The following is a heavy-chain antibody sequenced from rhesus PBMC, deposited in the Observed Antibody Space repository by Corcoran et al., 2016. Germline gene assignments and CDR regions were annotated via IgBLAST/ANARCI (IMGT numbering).Heavy chain of an antibody. CDR3: ARDTQLRGLDS. D-gene: IGHD5-12*01. CDR1: GGSISDSYR. CDR2: IFGDRNSN. Sequence: QVQLQESGPGVVKPSETLSLTCAVSGGSISDSYRWSCIRQPPGKGLGWIGYIFGDRNSNKYTHAHKSRVTISKDRSKNQCSLRRSAVNAADTAVSYCARDTQLRGLDSWGQGVFVTVSS. V-gene: IGHV4S10*01. J-gene: IGHJ6*01.